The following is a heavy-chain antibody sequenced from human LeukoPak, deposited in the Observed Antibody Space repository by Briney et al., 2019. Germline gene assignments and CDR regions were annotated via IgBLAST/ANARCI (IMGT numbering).Heavy chain of an antibody. J-gene: IGHJ4*02. CDR1: GGSISSSSYY. CDR2: IYYSGST. CDR3: ARAPDIVATYYFDY. V-gene: IGHV4-39*01. Sequence: SETLSLTCTVSGGSISSSSYYWGWIRQPPGKGLEWIGSIYYSGSTYYNPSLKSRVTISVDTSKNQFSLKLSSVTAADTAVYYCARAPDIVATYYFDYWGQGTLVTVSS. D-gene: IGHD5-12*01.